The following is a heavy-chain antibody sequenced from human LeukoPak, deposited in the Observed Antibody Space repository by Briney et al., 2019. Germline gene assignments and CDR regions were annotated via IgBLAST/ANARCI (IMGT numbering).Heavy chain of an antibody. CDR3: AKAPLGRCTGVICYYIDY. CDR2: ISGSDAGT. CDR1: GFTFNNYA. V-gene: IGHV3-23*01. Sequence: GGSLRLSCAASGFTFNNYAMSWGRQAPGKGLEGVAAISGSDAGTYYADSVKGRFTISRDNSKNTLYLQMKSLRAEDAGVYYCAKAPLGRCTGVICYYIDYWGQGTLVTVSS. D-gene: IGHD2-15*01. J-gene: IGHJ4*02.